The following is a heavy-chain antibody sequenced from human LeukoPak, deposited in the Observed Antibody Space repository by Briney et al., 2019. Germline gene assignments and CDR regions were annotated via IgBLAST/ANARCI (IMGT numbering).Heavy chain of an antibody. J-gene: IGHJ4*02. V-gene: IGHV3-21*01. CDR1: GFTFSSYS. CDR3: ARDGLLYCSGGSCYPVDY. Sequence: PGGSLRLSCAASGFTFSSYSMNWVRQAPGEGLEWVSSISSSSSYTYYADSLKGRFTISRDNAKNSLYLQMNSLRAEDTAVYYCARDGLLYCSGGSCYPVDYWGQGTLVTLSS. D-gene: IGHD2-15*01. CDR2: ISSSSSYT.